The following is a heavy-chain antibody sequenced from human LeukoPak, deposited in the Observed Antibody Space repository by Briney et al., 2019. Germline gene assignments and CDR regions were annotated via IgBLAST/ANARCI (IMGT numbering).Heavy chain of an antibody. V-gene: IGHV3-53*01. CDR3: AGDKTTGGWYEFDY. Sequence: GGSLRLSCAASGFTVSSNYMSWVRQGPGKGLECVSVVSNDGDTYYADSVKGRCTISIDTSKNTVSLQMNSLRAEDTAVYYCAGDKTTGGWYEFDYWGQGTLVTVSS. CDR1: GFTVSSNY. J-gene: IGHJ4*02. CDR2: VSNDGDT. D-gene: IGHD6-19*01.